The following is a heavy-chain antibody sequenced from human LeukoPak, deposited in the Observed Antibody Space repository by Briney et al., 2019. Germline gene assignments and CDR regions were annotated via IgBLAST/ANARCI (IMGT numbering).Heavy chain of an antibody. J-gene: IGHJ3*02. CDR2: IYSDNT. V-gene: IGHV3-53*01. Sequence: GGSLRLSCTVSGFTVRSNSMSWVRQAPGKGLEWVSFIYSDNTHYSDSVKGRFTISRDDAKSSLYLQMDSLRVEDTALYYCVRDDPGVQQERRLSPFDIWGQGTMVTVSS. D-gene: IGHD1-1*01. CDR1: GFTVRSNS. CDR3: VRDDPGVQQERRLSPFDI.